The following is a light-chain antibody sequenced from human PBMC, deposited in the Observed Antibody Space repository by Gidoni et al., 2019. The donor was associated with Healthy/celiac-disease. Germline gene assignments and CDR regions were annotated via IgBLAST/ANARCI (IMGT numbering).Light chain of an antibody. CDR2: GNS. CDR3: QSYDSSLSGSV. CDR1: SSNIGAGYD. Sequence: QSVLTQPPSVSGAPGPRVTISCTGSSSNIGAGYDVHWYQQLPGTAPKLLIYGNSNRPSGVPDRFSGSKSGTSAYLAITGLQAEDEADYYCQSYDSSLSGSVFGGGTKLTVL. V-gene: IGLV1-40*01. J-gene: IGLJ3*02.